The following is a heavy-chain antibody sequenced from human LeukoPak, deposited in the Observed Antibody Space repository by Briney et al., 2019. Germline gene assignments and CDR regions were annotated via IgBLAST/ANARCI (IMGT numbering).Heavy chain of an antibody. J-gene: IGHJ4*02. D-gene: IGHD3-3*01. CDR3: AKGRFYDFWSVYSLLDF. CDR1: GFTFSSYA. V-gene: IGHV3-23*01. Sequence: PGGSLRLSCAASGFTFSSYAMSWVRQAPGKGLEWVSAISGSGGSTYYADSVKGRFTISRDNSKSTLYLQMNSLRAEDTAVYYCAKGRFYDFWSVYSLLDFWGQGPLVTVSS. CDR2: ISGSGGST.